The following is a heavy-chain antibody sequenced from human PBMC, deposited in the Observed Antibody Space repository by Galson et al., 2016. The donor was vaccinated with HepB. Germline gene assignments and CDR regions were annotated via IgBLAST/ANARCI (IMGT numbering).Heavy chain of an antibody. J-gene: IGHJ3*01. Sequence: SVKVSCKASGYTFTGYYLHWVRQAPGQGLEWMGWINPLSGVTKFAQKFRGRLTLTRDTSINTGYMELSRLRSDDTAVYFCARGFRDDGEYGDVLNVWGLGTMVTVSS. D-gene: IGHD4-17*01. CDR2: INPLSGVT. CDR3: ARGFRDDGEYGDVLNV. V-gene: IGHV1-2*02. CDR1: GYTFTGYY.